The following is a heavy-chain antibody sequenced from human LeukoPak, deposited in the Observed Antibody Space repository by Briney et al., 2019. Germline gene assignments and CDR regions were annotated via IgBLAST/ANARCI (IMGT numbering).Heavy chain of an antibody. D-gene: IGHD1-14*01. V-gene: IGHV5-51*01. CDR2: IYPGDADT. CDR1: AYXSSRYW. Sequence: VEALKIYSKASAYXSSRYWIGCVRHLPGKGLEWMGIIYPGDADTRYSPSLQGQATISADKSSSTAYLQWSSLKASDTAIYYCARQAQPAYFDYWGQGNLVTVSS. J-gene: IGHJ4*02. CDR3: ARQAQPAYFDY.